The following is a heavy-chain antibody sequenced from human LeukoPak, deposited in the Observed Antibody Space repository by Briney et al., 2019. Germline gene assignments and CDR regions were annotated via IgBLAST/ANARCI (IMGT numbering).Heavy chain of an antibody. CDR2: ISWNSGSI. Sequence: GGSLRLSCAASGFTFDDYAMHWVRQAPGKGLEWVSGISWNSGSIGYAHSVKGRFTIHRDNAKYSLYLQMHSLRAEDMALYFCAKGYCSSTSCYVDYWGQGTLVTVSS. J-gene: IGHJ4*02. CDR3: AKGYCSSTSCYVDY. CDR1: GFTFDDYA. D-gene: IGHD2-2*01. V-gene: IGHV3-9*03.